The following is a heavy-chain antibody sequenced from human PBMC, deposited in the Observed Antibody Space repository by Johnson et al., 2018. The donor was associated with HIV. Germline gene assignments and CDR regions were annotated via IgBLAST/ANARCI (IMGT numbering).Heavy chain of an antibody. V-gene: IGHV3-30-3*01. CDR1: GFTFSSYA. J-gene: IGHJ3*02. CDR3: AREKLRYSRPSKHDAFDI. D-gene: IGHD6-13*01. CDR2: ISYAGSNK. Sequence: QVQLVESGGGVVQPGRSLRLSCAASGFTFSSYAMHWVRQAPGKGLEWVAVISYAGSNKYYADSVKGRFPISRDNSKNTLYLQMNSLRAEDTAVYYCAREKLRYSRPSKHDAFDIWGQGTMVTVSS.